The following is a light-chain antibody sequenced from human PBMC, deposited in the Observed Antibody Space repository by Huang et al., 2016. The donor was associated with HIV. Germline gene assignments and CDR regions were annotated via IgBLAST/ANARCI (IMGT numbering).Light chain of an antibody. CDR2: AAS. CDR1: QSISTS. CDR3: QQSFSSPPT. J-gene: IGKJ4*01. V-gene: IGKV1-39*01. Sequence: DIQMTQSPSSLSASVGDRVTITCRASQSISTSLNWYQQKPGKVPELLIYAASTLQSGVPSRFSGWGSGTDFTLTISTLQPADVATYYCQQSFSSPPTFGGGTRVEIK.